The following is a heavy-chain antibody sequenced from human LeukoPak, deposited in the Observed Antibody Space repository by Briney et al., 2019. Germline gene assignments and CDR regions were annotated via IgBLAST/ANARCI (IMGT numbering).Heavy chain of an antibody. CDR1: GYTFTSYD. CDR3: ATFHYYDSSGYYPDY. CDR2: FDPEDGET. Sequence: EASVKVSCKASGYTFTSYDINWVRQATGQGLEWMGGFDPEDGETIYAQKFQGRVTMTEDTSTDTAYMELSSLRSEDTAVYYCATFHYYDSSGYYPDYWGQGTLVTVSS. V-gene: IGHV1-24*01. D-gene: IGHD3-22*01. J-gene: IGHJ4*02.